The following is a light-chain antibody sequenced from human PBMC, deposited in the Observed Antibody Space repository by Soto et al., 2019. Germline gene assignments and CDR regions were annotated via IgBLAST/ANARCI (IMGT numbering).Light chain of an antibody. CDR1: QSINGN. CDR2: GTS. V-gene: IGKV3-15*01. CDR3: QQYNDWYT. Sequence: ETVMTQSPATLCVSPGDRVTLSCRASQSINGNLAWYQRKPGQVPRLLIYGTSVRATGIPARFSGSGSGTEFTLTISSLQSKDFAVYYCQQYNDWYTFGQGTKLEIK. J-gene: IGKJ2*01.